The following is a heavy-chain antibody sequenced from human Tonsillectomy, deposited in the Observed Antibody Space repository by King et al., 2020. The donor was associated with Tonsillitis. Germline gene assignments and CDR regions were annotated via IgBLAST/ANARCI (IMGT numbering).Heavy chain of an antibody. CDR1: GFTFSDYY. CDR2: ISSSGSTI. D-gene: IGHD3-10*01. Sequence: VQLVESGGGLVKPGGSLRLSCASSGFTFSDYYMSWIRQAPGKGLEWVSYISSSGSTINYADSVKGRFTIARDTAKNSLYLQMNSLRAEDTAVYYCARVFYWFGGPFDYWGQGTLVTVSS. CDR3: ARVFYWFGGPFDY. J-gene: IGHJ4*02. V-gene: IGHV3-11*01.